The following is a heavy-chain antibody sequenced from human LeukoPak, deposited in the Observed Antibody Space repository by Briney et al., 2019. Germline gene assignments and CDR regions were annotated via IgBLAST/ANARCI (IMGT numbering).Heavy chain of an antibody. Sequence: GSSVKVSCKASGGTFSSYAISWVRQAPGQGLEWMGGIIPIFGTANYAQKFQGRVTITADESTSTAYMELSSLRSEDTAVYYCARRYCSGGSCSYYCGMDVWGQGTTVTVSS. V-gene: IGHV1-69*01. CDR3: ARRYCSGGSCSYYCGMDV. D-gene: IGHD2-15*01. CDR2: IIPIFGTA. CDR1: GGTFSSYA. J-gene: IGHJ6*02.